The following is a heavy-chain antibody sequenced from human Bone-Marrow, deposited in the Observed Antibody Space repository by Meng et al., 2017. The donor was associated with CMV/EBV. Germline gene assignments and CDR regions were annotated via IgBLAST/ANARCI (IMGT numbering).Heavy chain of an antibody. CDR3: ARLRTSITHAFDI. Sequence: GGSLRLSCKGSGYSFTRYWIGWVRQMPGKGLEWMGIIYPGDSDTRYSPSFQGQVTISADKSISTAYLQWSSLKASDTAMYYCARLRTSITHAFDIWGQGTMVTV. V-gene: IGHV5-51*01. D-gene: IGHD3-10*01. J-gene: IGHJ3*02. CDR2: IYPGDSDT. CDR1: GYSFTRYW.